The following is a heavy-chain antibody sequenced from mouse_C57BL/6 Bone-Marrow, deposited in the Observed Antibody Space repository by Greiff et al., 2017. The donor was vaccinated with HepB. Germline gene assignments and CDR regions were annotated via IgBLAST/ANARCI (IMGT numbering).Heavy chain of an antibody. V-gene: IGHV1-66*01. D-gene: IGHD3-3*01. CDR1: GYSFTSYY. CDR3: ARGRGFAY. Sequence: VQLQESGPELVKPGASVKISCKASGYSFTSYYIHWVKQRPGQGLEWIGWIYPGSGNTKYNEKFKGKATLTADTSSSTAYMQLSSLTSEDSAVYYCARGRGFAYWGQGTLVTVSA. J-gene: IGHJ3*01. CDR2: IYPGSGNT.